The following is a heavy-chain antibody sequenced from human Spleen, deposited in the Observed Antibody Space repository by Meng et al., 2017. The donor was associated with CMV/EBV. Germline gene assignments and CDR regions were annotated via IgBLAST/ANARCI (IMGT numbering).Heavy chain of an antibody. CDR3: ANDGRYSYGLFDY. J-gene: IGHJ4*02. CDR1: GFTFSSYA. D-gene: IGHD5-18*01. CDR2: ISAGAGST. Sequence: GGSLRLSCAASGFTFSSYATGWVRQAPGKGLEWVSGISAGAGSTYYADTVKGRFTISRDNSKNTLYLQMNSLRAEDTAVYYCANDGRYSYGLFDYWGQGTLVTVSS. V-gene: IGHV3-23*01.